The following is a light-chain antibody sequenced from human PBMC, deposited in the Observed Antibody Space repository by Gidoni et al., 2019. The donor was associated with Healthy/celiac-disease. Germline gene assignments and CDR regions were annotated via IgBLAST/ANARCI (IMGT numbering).Light chain of an antibody. CDR2: AAS. V-gene: IGKV1-8*01. Sequence: SFSASTGDRVTITCRASQGISSYLAWYQQKPGKAPKLLIYAASPLQSGVPSSFSGSGSGTDFTLTISCLQSEDFATYYCQQYYSYPLAFGQGTKVEIK. J-gene: IGKJ1*01. CDR3: QQYYSYPLA. CDR1: QGISSY.